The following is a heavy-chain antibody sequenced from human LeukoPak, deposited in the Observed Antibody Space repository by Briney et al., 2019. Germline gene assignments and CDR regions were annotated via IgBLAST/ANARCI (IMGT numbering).Heavy chain of an antibody. D-gene: IGHD5-18*01. CDR3: ARGGNGYFSSAFDI. CDR2: INHSGST. CDR1: GGSFSGYY. Sequence: SETLSLTCAVYGGSFSGYYWSWIRQPPGKGLEWIGEINHSGSTNYNPSLKSRVTISVDTSKNQFSLKLSSVTAADTAVYYCARGGNGYFSSAFDIWGQGTMVTVSS. J-gene: IGHJ3*02. V-gene: IGHV4-34*01.